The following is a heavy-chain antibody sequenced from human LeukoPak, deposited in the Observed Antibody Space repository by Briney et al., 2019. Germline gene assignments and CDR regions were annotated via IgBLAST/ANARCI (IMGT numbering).Heavy chain of an antibody. J-gene: IGHJ4*02. Sequence: GESLKISCAASGITFSIYAMTWVRQAPGKGLEWVSGISGSGGSADYAASVKGRFTISRDNSKNTLYLQMNSLRVEDTAVYYCAKDLNRPDWGQGTLVTVSS. CDR3: AKDLNRPD. CDR1: GITFSIYA. CDR2: ISGSGGSA. V-gene: IGHV3-23*01.